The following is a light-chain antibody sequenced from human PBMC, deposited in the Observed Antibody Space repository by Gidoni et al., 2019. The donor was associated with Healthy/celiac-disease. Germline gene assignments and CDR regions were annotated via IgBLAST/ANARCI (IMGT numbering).Light chain of an antibody. CDR3: QQSYSTLSVT. Sequence: DIQMTQSPSSLSASVGDRVTITCRASKSISSYLNWYQQKPAKAPKLLIYAASSLQSGVPSRFSGSGSGTDFTLTISSLQPEDFATYYCQQSYSTLSVTFGQGTKVEIK. CDR1: KSISSY. V-gene: IGKV1-39*01. CDR2: AAS. J-gene: IGKJ1*01.